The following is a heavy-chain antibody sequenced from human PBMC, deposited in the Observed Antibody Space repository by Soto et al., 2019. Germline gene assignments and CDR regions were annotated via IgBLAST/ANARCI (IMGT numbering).Heavy chain of an antibody. J-gene: IGHJ6*02. V-gene: IGHV1-69*13. D-gene: IGHD2-2*01. CDR2: IIPIFGTA. CDR3: ASSHVVVPAAIGPGYYGMDV. Sequence: SVKVFCKASGGTFSSYAISWVRQAPGQGLEWMGGIIPIFGTANYAQKFQGRVTITADESTSTAYMELSSLRSEDTAVYYCASSHVVVPAAIGPGYYGMDVWGQGTTVTVSS. CDR1: GGTFSSYA.